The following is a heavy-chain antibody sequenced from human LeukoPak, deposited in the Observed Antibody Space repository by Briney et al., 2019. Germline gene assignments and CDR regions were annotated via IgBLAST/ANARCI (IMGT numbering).Heavy chain of an antibody. V-gene: IGHV3-48*03. Sequence: AGSLRLSCAASGGTFSSYDMSWVRQAPGKGLEWISYISRSDGTRYYADSLKGRFTISRDNAKNSVYLQMNSLRAEDTGVYYCVSSLTGSRSNWDHYYYMDVWGKGTTVTVSS. J-gene: IGHJ6*03. D-gene: IGHD1-14*01. CDR2: ISRSDGTR. CDR3: VSSLTGSRSNWDHYYYMDV. CDR1: GGTFSSYD.